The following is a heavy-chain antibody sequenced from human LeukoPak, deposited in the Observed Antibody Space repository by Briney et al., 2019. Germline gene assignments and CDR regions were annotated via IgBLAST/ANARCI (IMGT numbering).Heavy chain of an antibody. Sequence: SETLSLTCTVSGASISSGSYYWSWIRQPPGKGLEWIGEINHSGSTNYNPSLKSRVTISVDTSKNQFSLKLSSVTAADTAVYYCARAQGSRRGYSYGLPVGWFDPWGQGTLVTVSS. D-gene: IGHD5-18*01. CDR2: INHSGST. CDR3: ARAQGSRRGYSYGLPVGWFDP. CDR1: GASISSGSYY. V-gene: IGHV4-39*07. J-gene: IGHJ5*02.